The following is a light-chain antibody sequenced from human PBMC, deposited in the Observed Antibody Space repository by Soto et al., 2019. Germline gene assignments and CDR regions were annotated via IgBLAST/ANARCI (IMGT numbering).Light chain of an antibody. CDR1: SSDVGAYTV. J-gene: IGLJ1*01. Sequence: QSALTQPPSVSGSPGQSITISCTGTSSDVGAYTVVSWYQQPPDTLPNLMIFNVSRRPSGVSDRFSGSKSGNTASLTISGLPPEDEADYYCSSYTSSSTHVFGSGTKLTVL. V-gene: IGLV2-14*03. CDR2: NVS. CDR3: SSYTSSSTHV.